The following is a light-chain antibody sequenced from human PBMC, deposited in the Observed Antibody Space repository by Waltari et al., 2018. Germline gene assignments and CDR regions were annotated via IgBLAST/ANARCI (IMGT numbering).Light chain of an antibody. CDR3: GACDGSLTWV. Sequence: QSVLTQPPSASGTPGPSATISCSRSTSNIGSNTVNWYQPRPGTAPKLLNYTNHHRPSGVPDRFSGSKSGTSASLAICGLQSEEEADYYCGACDGSLTWVFGGGTKLTVL. CDR2: TNH. J-gene: IGLJ3*02. CDR1: TSNIGSNT. V-gene: IGLV1-44*01.